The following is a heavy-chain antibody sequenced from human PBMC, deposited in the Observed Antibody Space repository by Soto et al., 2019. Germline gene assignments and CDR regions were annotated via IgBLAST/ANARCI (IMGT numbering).Heavy chain of an antibody. J-gene: IGHJ4*02. V-gene: IGHV1-18*01. CDR1: GYTFTSYG. CDR2: ISAYNGDT. CDR3: ARDPPKSYGSGKGAY. D-gene: IGHD3-10*01. Sequence: ASVKVSCKASGYTFTSYGISWVRQAPGQGLQWVGWISAYNGDTNYAQRFQGRVTLTTDTSTTTAYMELRSLTSDDTAVYYCARDPPKSYGSGKGAYWGQGTPVTVSS.